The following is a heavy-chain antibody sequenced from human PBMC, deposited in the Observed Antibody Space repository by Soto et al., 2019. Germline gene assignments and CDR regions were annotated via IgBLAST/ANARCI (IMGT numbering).Heavy chain of an antibody. Sequence: QVQLVQSGAEVKKPGASVKVSCKPSGYTFTSYGITWVRQAPRQGLEWMGWISAYNGNTNYAQKFQGRVTMTTDTSTSTAYMELRSPGSDDTAVYYCASGWFGEFVYQFDYWGQGTLVTVSS. CDR2: ISAYNGNT. CDR3: ASGWFGEFVYQFDY. J-gene: IGHJ4*02. CDR1: GYTFTSYG. V-gene: IGHV1-18*01. D-gene: IGHD3-10*01.